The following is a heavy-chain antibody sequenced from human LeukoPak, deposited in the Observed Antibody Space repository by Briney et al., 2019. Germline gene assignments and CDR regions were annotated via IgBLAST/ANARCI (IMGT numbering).Heavy chain of an antibody. V-gene: IGHV1-46*01. Sequence: GASVKVSCKASGYTFTNYYMHWVRQAPGQGLEWMGIIDPSGGSTTYAQKFQGRVTMTRDTSTSTVCMELTSLRSEDTAMYYCARDWGIQQWPPSYFDYWGQGTLVTVSS. CDR2: IDPSGGST. J-gene: IGHJ4*02. CDR1: GYTFTNYY. CDR3: ARDWGIQQWPPSYFDY. D-gene: IGHD5-18*01.